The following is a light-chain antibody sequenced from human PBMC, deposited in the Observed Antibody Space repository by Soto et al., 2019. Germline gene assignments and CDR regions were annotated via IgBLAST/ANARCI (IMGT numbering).Light chain of an antibody. Sequence: ESVLTQSPATLSLSPGERATLSCRASPSVSNSLAWYQHKPGQAPRLLIYDASNRATGVPTRFSGSGSGTDFTLTISSLEPEDVAVYYCHQYGNSRYTFGQGTNVQIK. CDR2: DAS. V-gene: IGKV3-11*01. CDR1: PSVSNS. J-gene: IGKJ2*01. CDR3: HQYGNSRYT.